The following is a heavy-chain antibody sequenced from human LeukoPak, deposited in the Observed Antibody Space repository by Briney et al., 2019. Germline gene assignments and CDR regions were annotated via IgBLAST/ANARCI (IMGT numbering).Heavy chain of an antibody. D-gene: IGHD5-18*01. Sequence: GGSLRLSCAASGFTFSSYSMNWVRQAPGKGLEWVSSISSSSSYIYYADSVKGRFTISRDNAKNSLYLQMNSLRAEDTAVYYCARVLPPAQLEVRYYFDYWGQGTLVTVSS. J-gene: IGHJ4*02. CDR2: ISSSSSYI. V-gene: IGHV3-21*01. CDR3: ARVLPPAQLEVRYYFDY. CDR1: GFTFSSYS.